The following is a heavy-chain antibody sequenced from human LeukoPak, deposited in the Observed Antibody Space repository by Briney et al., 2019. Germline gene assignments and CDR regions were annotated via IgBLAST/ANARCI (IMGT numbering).Heavy chain of an antibody. CDR1: GYTFTSYY. D-gene: IGHD1-14*01. J-gene: IGHJ4*02. CDR3: ARESHITREDY. Sequence: ASVKVSCKASGYTFTSYYMHWVRQAPGQGLEWMGIINPSGGSTSYAQKFQGRVTMTTDTYTSTAYMELRSLTSDDTAIYYCARESHITREDYWGQGTLVTVSS. V-gene: IGHV1-46*01. CDR2: INPSGGST.